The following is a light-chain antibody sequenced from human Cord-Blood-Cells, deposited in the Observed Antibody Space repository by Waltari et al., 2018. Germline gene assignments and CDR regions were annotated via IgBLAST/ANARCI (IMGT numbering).Light chain of an antibody. J-gene: IGKJ1*01. CDR2: AAS. CDR1: QSISSY. Sequence: DIQMTQSPSSLSAPVGDRVTITCRASQSISSYLNWYQQKPGKAPKLLIYAASSLQSGVPSRFSGSGSWTDFTLTISSLQPEDFATYYCQQSYSTLWTFGQGTKVEIK. V-gene: IGKV1-39*01. CDR3: QQSYSTLWT.